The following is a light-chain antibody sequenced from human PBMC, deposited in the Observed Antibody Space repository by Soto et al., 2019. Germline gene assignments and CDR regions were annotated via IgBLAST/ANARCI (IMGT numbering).Light chain of an antibody. J-gene: IGLJ2*01. CDR2: GNS. Sequence: QAVVTQPPSVSGAPGQRVTISCTGSSSNIGAGYDVHWYQQPPGKVPKLLIYGNSNRPSGVPDRFSGSKSGTSASLAITGLQAEDEAEYYCQSYDSRLSGFVVFGGGTQLTVL. CDR3: QSYDSRLSGFVV. V-gene: IGLV1-40*01. CDR1: SSNIGAGYD.